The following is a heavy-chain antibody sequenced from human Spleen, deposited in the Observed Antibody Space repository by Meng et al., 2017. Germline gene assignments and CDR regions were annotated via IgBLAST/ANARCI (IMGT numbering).Heavy chain of an antibody. CDR1: GFTFSNYY. CDR3: ARDRGAAGTDY. Sequence: GVLANPESPLGFPFAAFGFTFSNYYMRWIRPAPGKGRKLVSDISPRATDIYYADSVKGRFTISRDNAKTSLYLQMNNLRAEDTAVYYCARDRGAAGTDYWGQGTLVTVSS. CDR2: ISPRATDI. J-gene: IGHJ4*02. D-gene: IGHD6-13*01. V-gene: IGHV3-11*04.